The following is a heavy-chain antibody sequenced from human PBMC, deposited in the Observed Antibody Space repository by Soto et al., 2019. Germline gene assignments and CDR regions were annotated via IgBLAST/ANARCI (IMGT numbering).Heavy chain of an antibody. J-gene: IGHJ6*02. Sequence: ASVKVPCKASGYTFTGSYIHWVRQVPGQGLEWMGWINPNSGATDYEEKFQGWVTLTRDTSVSTVYMEVTRLRSDDTAVYFCARAGNAFCCNGACPHYNGLDVWGQGTKVTAP. CDR2: INPNSGAT. CDR1: GYTFTGSY. D-gene: IGHD2-8*01. V-gene: IGHV1-2*04. CDR3: ARAGNAFCCNGACPHYNGLDV.